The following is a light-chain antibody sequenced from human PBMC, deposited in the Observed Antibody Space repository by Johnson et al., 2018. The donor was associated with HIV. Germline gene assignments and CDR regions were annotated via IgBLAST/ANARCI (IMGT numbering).Light chain of an antibody. Sequence: QSVLTQPPSVSAAPGQKVTISCSGSGSNIGNNYVSWYQELPGTAPKLLIYDNNKRPSGIPDRFAGSKSGTSATLGITGLPTGDEADYYCGTWDSSLSAGRAFGTGTKVTVL. J-gene: IGLJ1*01. V-gene: IGLV1-51*01. CDR3: GTWDSSLSAGRA. CDR1: GSNIGNNY. CDR2: DNN.